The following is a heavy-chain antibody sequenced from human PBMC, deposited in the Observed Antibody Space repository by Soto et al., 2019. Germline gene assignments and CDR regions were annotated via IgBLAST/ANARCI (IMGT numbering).Heavy chain of an antibody. Sequence: ASVEVSCKASGYTLTGYYMHWVRQAPGQGLEWMGWINPNSGGTNYAQKFQGRVTMTRDTSISTAYMELSRLRSDDTAVYYCARTPSQWETTLDYWGQGTLVTVSS. CDR2: INPNSGGT. V-gene: IGHV1-2*02. CDR1: GYTLTGYY. D-gene: IGHD1-26*01. J-gene: IGHJ4*02. CDR3: ARTPSQWETTLDY.